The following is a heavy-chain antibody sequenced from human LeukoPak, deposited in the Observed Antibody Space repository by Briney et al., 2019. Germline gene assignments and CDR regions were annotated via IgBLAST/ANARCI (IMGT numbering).Heavy chain of an antibody. D-gene: IGHD5-18*01. CDR1: GFTFSSYA. Sequence: SGGSLRLSCAASGFTFSSYAMSWVRQAPGKGPEWVSSLSGGGGDTYYADSVNGRFTISRDNSKKTLYLQMSSLRAEDTAVYYCAASTKHPAMVDYWGQGTLVTVSS. CDR3: AASTKHPAMVDY. J-gene: IGHJ4*02. CDR2: LSGGGGDT. V-gene: IGHV3-23*01.